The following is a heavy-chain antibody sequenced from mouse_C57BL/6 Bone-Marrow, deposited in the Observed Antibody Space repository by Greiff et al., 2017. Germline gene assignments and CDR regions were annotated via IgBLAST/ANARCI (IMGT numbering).Heavy chain of an antibody. CDR1: GYTFTSYW. Sequence: QVQLQQPGAELVMPGASVKLSCKASGYTFTSYWMHWVKQRPGQGLEWIGEIDPSDSYTKYNQKFKGKSTLTVDKSSSTAYMQLSRLTSEDSAVYYCARHSSGYWFAYWGQGTLVTVSA. CDR3: ARHSSGYWFAY. D-gene: IGHD3-2*02. J-gene: IGHJ3*01. CDR2: IDPSDSYT. V-gene: IGHV1-69*01.